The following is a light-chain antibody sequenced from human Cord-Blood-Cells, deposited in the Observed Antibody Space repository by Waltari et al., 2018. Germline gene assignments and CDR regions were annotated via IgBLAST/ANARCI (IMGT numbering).Light chain of an antibody. V-gene: IGLV1-47*01. Sequence: QSVLTQPPSASGTPGQRVTIPCSGRCSNIGSNYLSWYQQHPGTAPKLPSYRHKQRASGVPDRFSGSKSGTSASLAISGLRSEEEADYYCAAWDDSLSGVVFGGGTKLTVL. J-gene: IGLJ2*01. CDR3: AAWDDSLSGVV. CDR1: CSNIGSNY. CDR2: RHK.